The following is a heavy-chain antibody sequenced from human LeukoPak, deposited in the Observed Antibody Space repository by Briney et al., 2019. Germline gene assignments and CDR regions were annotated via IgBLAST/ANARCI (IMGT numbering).Heavy chain of an antibody. V-gene: IGHV4-4*07. CDR1: GGSMKNDF. D-gene: IGHD2/OR15-2a*01. CDR2: IYSDGTT. CDR3: ARNFRGGSTYLDS. J-gene: IGHJ4*02. Sequence: PSETLSLTCTVSGGSMKNDFWTWIRQPAGKGLEWIGRIYSDGTTTNYNPSLKSRVTMSVDTSKNQFSLKLSSVTAADTAMYFCARNFRGGSTYLDSWGQGTLVTVS.